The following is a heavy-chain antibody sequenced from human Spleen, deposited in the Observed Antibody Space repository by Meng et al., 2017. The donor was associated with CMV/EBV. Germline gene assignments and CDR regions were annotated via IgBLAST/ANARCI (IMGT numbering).Heavy chain of an antibody. Sequence: QGQLVQSGAEVKKPGASVKVSCKASGYTFTSYGISWVRQAPGQGLEWMGWISAYNGNTNYAQKLQGRVTMTTDTSTSTAYMELRSLRSDDTAVYYCARDKGDFWSGYLNWFDPWGQGTLVTVSS. CDR3: ARDKGDFWSGYLNWFDP. J-gene: IGHJ5*02. V-gene: IGHV1-18*01. CDR2: ISAYNGNT. D-gene: IGHD3-3*01. CDR1: GYTFTSYG.